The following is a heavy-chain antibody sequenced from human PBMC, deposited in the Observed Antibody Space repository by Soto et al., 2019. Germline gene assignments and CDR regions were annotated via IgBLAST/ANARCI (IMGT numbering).Heavy chain of an antibody. Sequence: SVKLSCKASGGTFSSYAISRGRQAPGQGLEWMGGIIPIFGTANYAQKFQGRVTITADESTSTAYMELSSLRSEDTAVYYCARVSNYYDSNYWGQGTLVTVSS. CDR1: GGTFSSYA. CDR3: ARVSNYYDSNY. CDR2: IIPIFGTA. J-gene: IGHJ4*02. D-gene: IGHD3-22*01. V-gene: IGHV1-69*13.